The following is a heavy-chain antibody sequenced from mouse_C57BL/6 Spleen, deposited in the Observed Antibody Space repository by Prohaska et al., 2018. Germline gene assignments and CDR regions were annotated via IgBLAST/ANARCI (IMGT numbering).Heavy chain of an antibody. J-gene: IGHJ1*03. Sequence: TGGGLVQPGWSRGLSCEGSGFTFSGFWMSWVRQTPGKTLEWIGDINSDGSAINYAPSIKDRFTIFRDNDKSTLYLQMSNVRSEDTATYFCMRYGNYWYFDVWGTGTTVTVSS. CDR1: GFTFSGFW. V-gene: IGHV11-2*01. CDR2: INSDGSAI. CDR3: MRYGNYWYFDV. D-gene: IGHD2-1*01.